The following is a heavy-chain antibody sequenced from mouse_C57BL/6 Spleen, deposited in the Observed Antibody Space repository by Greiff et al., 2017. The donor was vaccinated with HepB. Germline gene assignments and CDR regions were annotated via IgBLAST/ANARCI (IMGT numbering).Heavy chain of an antibody. V-gene: IGHV5-4*01. Sequence: EVQLVESGAGLVKPGGSLKLSCAASGFTFSSYAMSWVRQTPGKRLEWVATISDGGSYTYYPDNVKGRFTISRDNAKNNLYMQMSHLKSEDTDMYDCARDSYYDGSRRYWYFDVWGTGTTVTVSS. CDR1: GFTFSSYA. CDR3: ARDSYYDGSRRYWYFDV. CDR2: ISDGGSYT. D-gene: IGHD1-1*01. J-gene: IGHJ1*03.